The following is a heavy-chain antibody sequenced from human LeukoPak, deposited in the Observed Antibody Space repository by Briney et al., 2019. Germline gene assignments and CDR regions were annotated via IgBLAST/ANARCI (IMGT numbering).Heavy chain of an antibody. D-gene: IGHD6-6*01. J-gene: IGHJ4*02. Sequence: NTGGSLRLSCAASGFTFSDYYMSWIRQAPGKGLEWVSYISSSGSTIYYADSVKGRFTISRDNAKNSLYLQMNSLRAEDTAVYCCARDLWAQEYSSSPGGYWGQGTLVTVSS. CDR2: ISSSGSTI. CDR1: GFTFSDYY. V-gene: IGHV3-11*01. CDR3: ARDLWAQEYSSSPGGY.